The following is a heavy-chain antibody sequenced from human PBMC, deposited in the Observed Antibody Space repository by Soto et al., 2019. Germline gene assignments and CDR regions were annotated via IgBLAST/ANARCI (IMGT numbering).Heavy chain of an antibody. J-gene: IGHJ4*02. Sequence: ASVKVSCKASGYTFTSYGISWVRQAPGQGLEWMGWISAYNGNTNYAQKLQGRVTMTTDTYTSTAYMELRSLRSDDTDGYYCARHSSGSYYYWGQGTLVTVSS. CDR3: ARHSSGSYYY. CDR1: GYTFTSYG. D-gene: IGHD1-26*01. CDR2: ISAYNGNT. V-gene: IGHV1-18*01.